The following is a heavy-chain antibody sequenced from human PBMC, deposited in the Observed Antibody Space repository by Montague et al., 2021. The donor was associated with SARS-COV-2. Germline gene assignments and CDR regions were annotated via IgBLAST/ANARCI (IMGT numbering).Heavy chain of an antibody. J-gene: IGHJ6*02. Sequence: SETLSLTCAVYGGSFSGYYWSWIRQPPGKGLEWIGEINHSGSTNYNPSLKSRVTISVDTSKNQFSLKLSSVTAADTAVYYCARGRTGTTFYYYYYYGMDVWGQGTTVTFSS. D-gene: IGHD1-7*01. CDR2: INHSGST. CDR3: ARGRTGTTFYYYYYYGMDV. CDR1: GGSFSGYY. V-gene: IGHV4-34*01.